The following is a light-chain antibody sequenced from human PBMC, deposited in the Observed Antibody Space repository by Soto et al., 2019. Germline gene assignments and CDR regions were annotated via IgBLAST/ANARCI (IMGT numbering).Light chain of an antibody. CDR2: DAS. J-gene: IGKJ4*01. V-gene: IGKV1-5*01. CDR3: QQCDSTPQT. CDR1: QNIGTS. Sequence: DIQMTQSPSTLSASVGDRVTITCRASQNIGTSLAWYQQTPAKAPKLLISDASTLESGVPSRFGGSGSGTEFTLSITGLQPDDFATFYCQQCDSTPQTFGGGTKVDIK.